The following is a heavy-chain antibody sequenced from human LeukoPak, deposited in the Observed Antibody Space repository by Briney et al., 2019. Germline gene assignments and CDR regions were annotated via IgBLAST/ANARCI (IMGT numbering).Heavy chain of an antibody. D-gene: IGHD7-27*01. V-gene: IGHV1-18*01. J-gene: IGHJ4*02. CDR1: GYTFSNYG. CDR3: ARDFWNLYENNDSNRDFDY. CDR2: IAGDR. Sequence: GASVKVSCKASGYTFSNYGISWVRQAPGQGLEWMAWIAGDRIYAPQFQGRLIISTDPSTSTAYMELRSLRSDDTAVYYCARDFWNLYENNDSNRDFDYWGQGTLLTVSS.